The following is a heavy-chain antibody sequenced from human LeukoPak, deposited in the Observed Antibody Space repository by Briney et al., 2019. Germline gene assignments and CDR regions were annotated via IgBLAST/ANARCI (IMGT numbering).Heavy chain of an antibody. D-gene: IGHD2-2*02. CDR2: IYYSGST. J-gene: IGHJ6*02. CDR1: GGSISSYY. CDR3: ARGFQAHTHYYYYGMDV. V-gene: IGHV4-59*12. Sequence: SETLSLTCTVSGGSISSYYWSWIRQPPGAGLEWIGYIYYSGSTNYNPSLKSRVTISVDTSKNQFSLKLSSVTAADTAVYYCARGFQAHTHYYYYGMDVWGQGTTVTVSS.